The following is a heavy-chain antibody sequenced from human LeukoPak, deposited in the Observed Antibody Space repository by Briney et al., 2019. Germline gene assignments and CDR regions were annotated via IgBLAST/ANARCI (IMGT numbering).Heavy chain of an antibody. CDR1: GFIFSSYS. D-gene: IGHD4-11*01. CDR3: ARARTYDYGNLGTDEGPLYYFDF. V-gene: IGHV3-7*01. CDR2: IKQDGSEK. Sequence: PGGSLRLSCAASGFIFSSYSMTWVRQAPGKGLEWVANIKQDGSEKYYVDSVKGRFTISRDNAKNSLYLQMNSLRAEDTAVYYCARARTYDYGNLGTDEGPLYYFDFWGQGTLVTVSS. J-gene: IGHJ4*02.